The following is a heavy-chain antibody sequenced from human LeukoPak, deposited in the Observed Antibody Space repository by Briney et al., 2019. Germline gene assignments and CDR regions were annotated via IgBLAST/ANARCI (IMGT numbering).Heavy chain of an antibody. J-gene: IGHJ4*02. D-gene: IGHD6-19*01. CDR1: GFTFSNYW. CDR3: AAGAGWLIDW. CDR2: IEKDGSEI. Sequence: PPGESLRLSCAASGFTFSNYWMNWVRQAPGKGMEWVAIIEKDGSEILYVDSVKGRFTISRDNAKNSLYLQMNSLRAEDTAVYYCAAGAGWLIDWWGQGTLVTVSS. V-gene: IGHV3-7*01.